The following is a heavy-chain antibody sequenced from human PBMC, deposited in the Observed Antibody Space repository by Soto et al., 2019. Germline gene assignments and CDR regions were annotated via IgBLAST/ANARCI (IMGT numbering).Heavy chain of an antibody. CDR2: INPNSGGT. J-gene: IGHJ5*02. CDR3: ARLTVTSPGNWFDP. CDR1: GYTFTGYY. D-gene: IGHD4-4*01. V-gene: IGHV1-2*02. Sequence: ASVKVSCKASGYTFTGYYMHWVRQAPGQGLEWMGWINPNSGGTNYAQKFQGRVTMTRDTSISTAYMELSRLRSDDTAVYYCARLTVTSPGNWFDPWGQGTLVTVS.